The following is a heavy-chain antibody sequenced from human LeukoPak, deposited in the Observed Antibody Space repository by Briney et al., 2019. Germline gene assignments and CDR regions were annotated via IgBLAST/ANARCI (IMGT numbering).Heavy chain of an antibody. D-gene: IGHD3-22*01. CDR2: IYYSGST. CDR3: ARSGLTYYYDSSGYYYLGY. Sequence: KSSETLSLTCTVSGGSISSYYWSWIRQPPGKGLEWIGYIYYSGSTNYNPSLKSRVTISVDTSKNQFSLKLSSVTAADTAIYYCARSGLTYYYDSSGYYYLGYWGQGTLVTVSS. V-gene: IGHV4-59*08. J-gene: IGHJ4*02. CDR1: GGSISSYY.